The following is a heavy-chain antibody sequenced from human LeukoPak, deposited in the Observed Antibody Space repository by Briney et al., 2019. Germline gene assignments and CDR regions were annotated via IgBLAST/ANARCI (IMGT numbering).Heavy chain of an antibody. CDR2: IYYSGST. Sequence: SETLSLTCTVSGGSISSGGYYWSWIRQHPGKGLEWIGYIYYSGSTYYNPSLKSRVTISVDTSKNQFSLKLSSVTAADTAVYYCARDRYYYGSGSYYNIGEIDYWGQGTLVTVSS. V-gene: IGHV4-31*03. D-gene: IGHD3-10*01. J-gene: IGHJ4*02. CDR3: ARDRYYYGSGSYYNIGEIDY. CDR1: GGSISSGGYY.